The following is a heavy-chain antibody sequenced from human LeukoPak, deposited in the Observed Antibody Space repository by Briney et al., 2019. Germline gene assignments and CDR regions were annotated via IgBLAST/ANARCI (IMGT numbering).Heavy chain of an antibody. CDR2: IYHSGST. CDR3: ARAPVEMASRFDY. J-gene: IGHJ4*02. Sequence: PSETLSLTCTVSGYSISSGYYWGWIRQPPGKGLEWIGSIYHSGSTYYNPSLKSRVTISVDTSKNQFSLKLSSVTAADTAVYYCARAPVEMASRFDYWGQGTLVTVSS. V-gene: IGHV4-38-2*02. D-gene: IGHD5-24*01. CDR1: GYSISSGYY.